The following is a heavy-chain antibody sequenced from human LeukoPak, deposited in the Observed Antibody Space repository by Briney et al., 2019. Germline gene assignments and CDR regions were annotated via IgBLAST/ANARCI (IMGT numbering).Heavy chain of an antibody. CDR3: ARGHGGNSAYYFQY. Sequence: GASVKVSCKASGYTFTSYGISWVRQAPGQGLEWMGWINPNSGDTNFAQKFQDRVSMTRDTSISTAYMELSRLRSDDTAVYYCARGHGGNSAYYFQYWGQGTLVTVSS. D-gene: IGHD4-23*01. CDR2: INPNSGDT. V-gene: IGHV1-2*02. CDR1: GYTFTSYG. J-gene: IGHJ4*02.